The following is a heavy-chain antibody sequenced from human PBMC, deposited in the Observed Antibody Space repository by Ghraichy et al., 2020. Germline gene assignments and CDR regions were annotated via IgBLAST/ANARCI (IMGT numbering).Heavy chain of an antibody. CDR2: IYYSGST. Sequence: SETLSLTCTVSGGSISSYYWSWIRQPPGKGLEWIGYIYYSGSTNYNPSLKSRVTISVDTSKNQFSLKLSSVTAADTAVYYCARQPYTRLDYWGQGTLVTVSS. CDR3: ARQPYTRLDY. D-gene: IGHD1-1*01. V-gene: IGHV4-59*08. J-gene: IGHJ4*02. CDR1: GGSISSYY.